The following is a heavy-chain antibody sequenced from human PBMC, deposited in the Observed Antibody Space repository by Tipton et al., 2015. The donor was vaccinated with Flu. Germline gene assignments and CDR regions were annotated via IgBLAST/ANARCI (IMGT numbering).Heavy chain of an antibody. J-gene: IGHJ4*02. CDR3: ATYYYGSGTQSAFDY. CDR2: VYHSGAT. V-gene: IGHV4-59*12. CDR1: GDSISANY. D-gene: IGHD3-10*01. Sequence: LRLSCVVSGDSISANYWSWIRQAPGKGLEWVGHVYHSGATNYNPSLGSRVTISVDTSKKKFSLNLRSVTAADTAVYYCATYYYGSGTQSAFDYWGQGTLVTVSS.